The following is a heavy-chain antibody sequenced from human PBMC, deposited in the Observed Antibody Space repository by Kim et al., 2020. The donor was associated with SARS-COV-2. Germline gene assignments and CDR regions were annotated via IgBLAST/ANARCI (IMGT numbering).Heavy chain of an antibody. J-gene: IGHJ6*03. CDR3: TQQLVPDSSYYYYYYMDV. V-gene: IGHV3-15*01. D-gene: IGHD6-13*01. Sequence: KGRFTISRDDSKNTLYLQMNSLKTEDTAVYYCTQQLVPDSSYYYYYYMDVWGKGTTVTVSS.